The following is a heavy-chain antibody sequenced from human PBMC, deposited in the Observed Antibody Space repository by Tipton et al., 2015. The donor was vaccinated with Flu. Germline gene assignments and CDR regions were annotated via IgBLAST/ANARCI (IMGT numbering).Heavy chain of an antibody. CDR1: GGSISTSY. CDR3: ARGSGSGTYVIFYF. Sequence: TLFLTCTVSGGSISTSYWSWIRQPAGKGLEWIGRVYASGSTKYNPSLKSRVTMSVDTSKNEFSLKLSSVTAADTAVYYCARGSGSGTYVIFYFWGQGTLVTVSS. CDR2: VYASGST. V-gene: IGHV4-4*07. J-gene: IGHJ4*02. D-gene: IGHD3-10*01.